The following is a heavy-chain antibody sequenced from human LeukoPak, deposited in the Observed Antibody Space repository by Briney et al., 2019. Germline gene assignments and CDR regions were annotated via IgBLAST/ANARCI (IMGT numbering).Heavy chain of an antibody. V-gene: IGHV3-7*01. CDR2: MNQDGSEK. CDR1: GFTFSDSW. J-gene: IGHJ6*02. Sequence: GGSLRLSCAASGFTFSDSWMSWVRQAPGKGLEWVANMNQDGSEKDYVDSMKGRFIISRDNARNSLYLQMGSLRAEDTAVYYCATYTHWVAGDVWGQGTTVTVSS. CDR3: ATYTHWVAGDV. D-gene: IGHD3-16*01.